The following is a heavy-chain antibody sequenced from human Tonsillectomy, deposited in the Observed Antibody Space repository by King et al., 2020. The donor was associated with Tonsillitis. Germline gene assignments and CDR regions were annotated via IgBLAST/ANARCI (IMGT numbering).Heavy chain of an antibody. Sequence: VQLVESGGGLVKPGGSLRLSCAASGFTFSNAWMSWVRQAPGKGLEWVGRIKRKTDGGTTDYAAPVKGRFTISRDDSENTLYLQMNSLKTEDTAVYYCNTSPGYCSGGSCPKAHYYDSSGYYRDNWFDPWGQGTLVTVSS. CDR2: IKRKTDGGTT. CDR1: GFTFSNAW. CDR3: NTSPGYCSGGSCPKAHYYDSSGYYRDNWFDP. D-gene: IGHD3-22*01. J-gene: IGHJ5*02. V-gene: IGHV3-15*01.